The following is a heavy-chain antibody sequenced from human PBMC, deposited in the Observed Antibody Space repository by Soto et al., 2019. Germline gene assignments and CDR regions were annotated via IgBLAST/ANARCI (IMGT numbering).Heavy chain of an antibody. Sequence: PSETLSLTCAVSGGSISSSNWWSWVRQPPGEGLEWIGEIYHSGSTNYNPSLKSRVTISVDKSKNQLSLKLSSVTAADTAMYYCARGYCSSTRCYEFDYWGQGTLVTAPQ. CDR1: GGSISSSNW. CDR3: ARGYCSSTRCYEFDY. J-gene: IGHJ4*02. CDR2: IYHSGST. V-gene: IGHV4-4*02. D-gene: IGHD2-2*01.